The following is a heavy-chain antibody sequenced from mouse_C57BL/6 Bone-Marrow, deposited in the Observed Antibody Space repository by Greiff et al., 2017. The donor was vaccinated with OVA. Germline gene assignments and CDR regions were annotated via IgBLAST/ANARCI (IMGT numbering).Heavy chain of an antibody. V-gene: IGHV7-3*01. Sequence: EVMLVESGGGLVQPGGSLSLSCAASGFTFTDYYMSWVRQPPGKALEWLGFIRNTANGYTTEYSASVKGRFTISRDNSQSILYLQMNALRAEDSATYYCARYSYYGSSYLYFDVWGTGTSVTVSS. CDR3: ARYSYYGSSYLYFDV. CDR2: IRNTANGYTT. D-gene: IGHD1-1*01. J-gene: IGHJ1*03. CDR1: GFTFTDYY.